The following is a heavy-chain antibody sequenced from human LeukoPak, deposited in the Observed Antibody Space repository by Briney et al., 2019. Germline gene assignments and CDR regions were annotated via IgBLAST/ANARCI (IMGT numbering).Heavy chain of an antibody. D-gene: IGHD3-3*02. CDR3: ARDWSRTFAVDY. Sequence: GGSLRLSCAASGFTFSSYWMHWLRQAPGKGLLWVSRINSDGSSTTYADSVKGRFTISRDNAKNTLYLQMNSLRAEDTAVYYCARDWSRTFAVDYWGQGTLVTVSS. V-gene: IGHV3-74*01. CDR2: INSDGSST. J-gene: IGHJ4*02. CDR1: GFTFSSYW.